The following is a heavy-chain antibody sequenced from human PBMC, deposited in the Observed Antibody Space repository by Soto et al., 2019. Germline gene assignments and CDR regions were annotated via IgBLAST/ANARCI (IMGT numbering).Heavy chain of an antibody. J-gene: IGHJ4*02. CDR2: ISFDGSDK. Sequence: QEQLVESGGGVVQPGRSLRLSCEVSGFTFSIYGMHLVRQAPGKGLEWVAVISFDGSDKYYVDSLKGRFTISRDNSKNTLYLQMNSLRPEDTAVYYCAKDRDTARYNWNPDYWGQGALVTVSS. CDR1: GFTFSIYG. CDR3: AKDRDTARYNWNPDY. D-gene: IGHD1-20*01. V-gene: IGHV3-30*18.